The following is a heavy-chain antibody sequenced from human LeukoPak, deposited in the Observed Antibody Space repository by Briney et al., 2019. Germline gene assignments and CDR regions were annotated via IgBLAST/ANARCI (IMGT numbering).Heavy chain of an antibody. Sequence: GGSLRLSCAASGFTFSSYAMSWVRQAPGKGMEWVSAISGSGGSTYYADSVKGRFTISRDNSKNTLYLQMNSLRAEDTAVYYCAKGRGYSGSYFDYWGQGTLVTVSS. CDR1: GFTFSSYA. V-gene: IGHV3-23*01. D-gene: IGHD5-12*01. CDR2: ISGSGGST. J-gene: IGHJ4*02. CDR3: AKGRGYSGSYFDY.